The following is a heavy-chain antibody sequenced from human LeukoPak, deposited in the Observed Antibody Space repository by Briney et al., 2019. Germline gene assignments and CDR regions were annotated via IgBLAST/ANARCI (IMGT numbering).Heavy chain of an antibody. J-gene: IGHJ4*02. V-gene: IGHV3-30*02. CDR2: IHFDGSTK. CDR3: AKDQCTRTSCDGYPGY. D-gene: IGHD2-2*01. Sequence: GGSLRLSCAASGFTFSSYGMHWVRQAPGKGLEWVAFIHFDGSTKYSGDSAKGRFTVSRDNSRNTLYLQMSSVRPEDTAVYYCAKDQCTRTSCDGYPGYWGQGTLVTVSS. CDR1: GFTFSSYG.